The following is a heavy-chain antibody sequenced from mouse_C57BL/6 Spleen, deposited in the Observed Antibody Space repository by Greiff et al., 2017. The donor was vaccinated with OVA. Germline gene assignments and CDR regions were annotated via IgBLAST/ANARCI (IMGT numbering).Heavy chain of an antibody. CDR1: GYTFTDYY. D-gene: IGHD1-1*01. CDR2: INPYNGGT. J-gene: IGHJ3*01. CDR3: ARNYYGSSCFAY. V-gene: IGHV1-19*01. Sequence: EVKLVESGPVLVKPGASVKMSCKASGYTFTDYYMNWVKQSHGKSLEWIGVINPYNGGTSYNQKFKGKATLTVDKSSSTAYMELNSLTSEDSAVYYCARNYYGSSCFAYWGQGTLVTVSA.